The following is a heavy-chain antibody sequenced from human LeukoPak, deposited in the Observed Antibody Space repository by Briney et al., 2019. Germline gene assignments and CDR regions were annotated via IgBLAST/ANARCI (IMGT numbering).Heavy chain of an antibody. CDR2: IRSSGATM. D-gene: IGHD2-21*02. CDR1: GFTFSTYS. J-gene: IGHJ4*02. Sequence: PGGSLRLSCVASGFTFSTYSMNWVRQAPGKGLEWISHIRSSGATMYYADSVKGRSTISRDNSKNTLYLQMNSLRAEDTAVYYCAKGFTSVVVTASFDYWGQGTLVTVSS. V-gene: IGHV3-48*01. CDR3: AKGFTSVVVTASFDY.